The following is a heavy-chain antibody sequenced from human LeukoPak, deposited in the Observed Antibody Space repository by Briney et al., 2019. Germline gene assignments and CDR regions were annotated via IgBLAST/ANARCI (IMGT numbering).Heavy chain of an antibody. CDR3: ARATYDSGRDY. Sequence: GGSLRLSCVASGFSLSSNGMNWVRQTPGKGLEWVSYIGTSGRSMSYADSVKGRFTISRDNPKNSLYLQMNSLRAEDTAVYYCARATYDSGRDYWGQGTLVTVSS. J-gene: IGHJ4*02. V-gene: IGHV3-48*04. D-gene: IGHD6-19*01. CDR1: GFSLSSNG. CDR2: IGTSGRSM.